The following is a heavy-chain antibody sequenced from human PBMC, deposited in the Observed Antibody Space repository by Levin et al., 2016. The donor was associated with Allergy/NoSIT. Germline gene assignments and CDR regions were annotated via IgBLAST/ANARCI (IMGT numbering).Heavy chain of an antibody. CDR3: AREDY. Sequence: GESLKISCAASGFTFSDYSMNWVRQAPGKGLEWVSSITSSSGYIYYADSVKGRFTISRDNAKNSLYLQMTSLRAEDTAVYYCAREDYWGQGTLVTVSS. V-gene: IGHV3-21*01. J-gene: IGHJ4*02. CDR1: GFTFSDYS. CDR2: ITSSSGYI.